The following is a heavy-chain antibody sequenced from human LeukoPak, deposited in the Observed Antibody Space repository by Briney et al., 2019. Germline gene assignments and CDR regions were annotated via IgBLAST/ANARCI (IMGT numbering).Heavy chain of an antibody. CDR3: VRSGRAVAGTYY. CDR1: GGSVSSGSYY. Sequence: SETLSLTCTVSGGSVSSGSYYWSWIRQPPGKGLEWIRYIYYSGSTNYNPSLKSRVTISVDTSKNQFSLKLSSVTAADTAVYYCVRSGRAVAGTYYWGQGTLVTVSS. CDR2: IYYSGST. D-gene: IGHD6-19*01. V-gene: IGHV4-61*01. J-gene: IGHJ4*02.